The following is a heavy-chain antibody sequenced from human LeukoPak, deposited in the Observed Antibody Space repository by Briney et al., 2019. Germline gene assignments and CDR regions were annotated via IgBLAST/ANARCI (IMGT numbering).Heavy chain of an antibody. V-gene: IGHV3-23*01. J-gene: IGHJ4*02. Sequence: GGSLRLSCAASGFTFSSCSMSWVRQAPGKGLEWVSVISGSGGSTYYADSVKGRFTISRDNSKNTLYLQMNSPRAEDTAVYYCAKESAYCGSDCRSLSDSWVQGTLVTVSS. D-gene: IGHD2-21*02. CDR2: ISGSGGST. CDR3: AKESAYCGSDCRSLSDS. CDR1: GFTFSSCS.